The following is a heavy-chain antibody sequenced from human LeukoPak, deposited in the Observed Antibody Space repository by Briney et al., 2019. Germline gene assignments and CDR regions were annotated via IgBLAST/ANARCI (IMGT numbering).Heavy chain of an antibody. J-gene: IGHJ4*02. CDR2: ITGSGGRP. CDR3: ARRGLRFAPDFDH. CDR1: GFTFRGYA. Sequence: GGSLLLSCAASGFTFRGYAMGGAGTAPGKGVGGISAITGSGGRPYYADSVRDRFTISRDNSKSTLYLQMSSLSAEDTAVFYCARRGLRFAPDFDHWGQGTLVTVSS. V-gene: IGHV3-23*01. D-gene: IGHD5/OR15-5a*01.